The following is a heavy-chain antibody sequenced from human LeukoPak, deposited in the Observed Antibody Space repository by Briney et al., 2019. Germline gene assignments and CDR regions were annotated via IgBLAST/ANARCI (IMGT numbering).Heavy chain of an antibody. D-gene: IGHD1-26*01. CDR1: GGTFSSYA. CDR2: IIPIFGTA. Sequence: SVKVSCKASGGTFSSYAISWVRQAPGQGLEWMGGIIPIFGTANYAQKFRGRVTITADKSTRTAYMELSSLRAEDSALYYCAKELLPFSGSYPDYWGQGTLVTVSS. CDR3: AKELLPFSGSYPDY. V-gene: IGHV1-69*06. J-gene: IGHJ4*02.